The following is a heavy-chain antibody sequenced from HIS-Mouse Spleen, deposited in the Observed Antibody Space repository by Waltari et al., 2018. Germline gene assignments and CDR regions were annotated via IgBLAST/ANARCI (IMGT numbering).Heavy chain of an antibody. CDR3: ARDSWAYAIEYFQH. CDR1: GYSISRGYY. V-gene: IGHV4-38-2*02. D-gene: IGHD2-8*01. J-gene: IGHJ1*01. CDR2: IYHSGST. Sequence: QVQLQESGPGLVKPSETLSLTCTVSGYSISRGYYWGWIRPPQGKGLEWIGSIYHSGSTYYNPSLKSRVTISVDTSKNQFSLKLSSVTAADTAVYYCARDSWAYAIEYFQHWGQGTLVTVSS.